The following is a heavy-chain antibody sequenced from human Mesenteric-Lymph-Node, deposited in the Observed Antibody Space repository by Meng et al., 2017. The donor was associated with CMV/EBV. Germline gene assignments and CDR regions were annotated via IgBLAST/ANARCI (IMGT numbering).Heavy chain of an antibody. Sequence: GESLKISCAASGFSFSSYWMHWVRQVAGKGLEWVSRINSDGSITTYTDSVKGRFTISRDNAKNTLYLQMNSLKAEDTAVYYCARSLGATLPDYWGQGTLVTVSS. CDR3: ARSLGATLPDY. V-gene: IGHV3-74*01. D-gene: IGHD1-26*01. CDR1: GFSFSSYW. J-gene: IGHJ4*02. CDR2: INSDGSIT.